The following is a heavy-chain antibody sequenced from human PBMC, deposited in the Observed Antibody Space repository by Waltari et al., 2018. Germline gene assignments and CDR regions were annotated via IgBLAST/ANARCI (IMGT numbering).Heavy chain of an antibody. CDR2: INWNVGST. CDR3: ARDAFDI. J-gene: IGHJ3*02. V-gene: IGHV3-20*04. Sequence: EVQLVESGGGVVRHGGYLRLSCAASGFTFNDHGMSWVRNAHGKGLGWVSGINWNVGSTGYADSVKGRFTISRDNAKNSLYLQMNSLRAEDTALYYCARDAFDIWGQGTMVTVSS. CDR1: GFTFNDHG.